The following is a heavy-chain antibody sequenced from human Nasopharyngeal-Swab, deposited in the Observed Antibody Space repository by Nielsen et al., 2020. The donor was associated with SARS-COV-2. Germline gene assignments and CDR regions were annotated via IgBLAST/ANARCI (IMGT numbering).Heavy chain of an antibody. CDR2: ISSGGSAT. CDR3: ASERSSRLGEGTFDY. D-gene: IGHD3-16*01. V-gene: IGHV3-48*04. Sequence: GESLKISCAASEFTFSTYSMHWVRQAPGKGLEWISYISSGGSATHYADSVKGRFAISRDNPKNSLYLQMYSLRAEDTAVYYCASERSSRLGEGTFDYWGQGTLVTVSS. CDR1: EFTFSTYS. J-gene: IGHJ4*02.